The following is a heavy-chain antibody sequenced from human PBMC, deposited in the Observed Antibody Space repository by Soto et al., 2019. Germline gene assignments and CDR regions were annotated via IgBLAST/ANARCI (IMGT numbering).Heavy chain of an antibody. CDR3: ARQAKIGDRSQFYFDS. CDR2: IGTAGDT. D-gene: IGHD3-16*01. CDR1: GFTFSSYD. J-gene: IGHJ4*02. V-gene: IGHV3-13*01. Sequence: GGSLRLSCAASGFTFSSYDMHWVRQATGKGLEWVSAIGTAGDTYYPGSVKGRFTISRENAKNSLYLQMNSLRAGDTAVYYCARQAKIGDRSQFYFDSWGQGTLVTVSS.